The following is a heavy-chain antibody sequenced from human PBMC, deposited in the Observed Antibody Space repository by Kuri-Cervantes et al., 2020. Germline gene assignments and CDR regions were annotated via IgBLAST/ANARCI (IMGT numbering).Heavy chain of an antibody. CDR2: SFWVDNE. CDR1: GFSLNTPGVG. V-gene: IGHV2-5*04. D-gene: IGHD3/OR15-3a*01. Sequence: SGPTLVKPTQTLTLTCTFSGFSLNTPGVGVAWIRQPPGKALEWLAISFWVDNERYSPSLKSRLTITQDTSKNQVVLTMTNMDPADTGTYYCVRVYWTYLFDPWGQGTLVTVSS. J-gene: IGHJ5*02. CDR3: VRVYWTYLFDP.